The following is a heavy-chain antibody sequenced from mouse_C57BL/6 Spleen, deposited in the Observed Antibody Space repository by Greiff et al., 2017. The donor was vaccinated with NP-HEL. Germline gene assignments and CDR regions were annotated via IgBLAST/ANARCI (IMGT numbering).Heavy chain of an antibody. Sequence: QVQLQQSGAELARPGASVKMSCKASGYTFTSYTMHWVKQRPGPGLEWIGYINPSSGYTKYNQKFKDKATLTADKSSSTAYMQLSSLTSEDSAVYYCARVPLTSGFAYWGQGTLVTVSA. J-gene: IGHJ3*01. CDR3: ARVPLTSGFAY. V-gene: IGHV1-4*01. CDR2: INPSSGYT. CDR1: GYTFTSYT. D-gene: IGHD4-1*01.